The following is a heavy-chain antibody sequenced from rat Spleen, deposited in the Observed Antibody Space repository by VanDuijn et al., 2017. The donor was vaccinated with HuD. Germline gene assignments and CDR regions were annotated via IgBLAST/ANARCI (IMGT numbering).Heavy chain of an antibody. V-gene: IGHV5-7*01. CDR2: ISYDGSST. Sequence: EVQLVESGGGLVQPGRSLKLSCAASGFTFSDYNMAWVRQAPKKGLEWVATISYDGSSTYYRDSVKGRFVISKDNAKNTGYLQMTKLGSEDAAVYYCARETGGVEDWGQGVMVTVSS. J-gene: IGHJ2*01. D-gene: IGHD1-11*01. CDR1: GFTFSDYN. CDR3: ARETGGVED.